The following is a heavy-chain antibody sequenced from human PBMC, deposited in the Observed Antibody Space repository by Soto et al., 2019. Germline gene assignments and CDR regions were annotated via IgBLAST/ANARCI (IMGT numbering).Heavy chain of an antibody. J-gene: IGHJ4*02. V-gene: IGHV4-39*01. CDR2: IYYSGST. D-gene: IGHD2-21*02. CDR3: ARLGDAVTFDY. Sequence: SETLSLTCTVSGGSISSSSYYWGWIRQPPGKGLEWIGSIYYSGSTYYNPSLKSRVTISVDTSKNQFSLKLSSVTAADTAVYYCARLGDAVTFDYWGQGTLVTVSS. CDR1: GGSISSSSYY.